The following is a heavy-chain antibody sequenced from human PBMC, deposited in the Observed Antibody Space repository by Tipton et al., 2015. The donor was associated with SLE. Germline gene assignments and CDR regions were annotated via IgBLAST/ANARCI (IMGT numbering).Heavy chain of an antibody. V-gene: IGHV4-59*01. Sequence: TLSLTCTVSGGSISSYYWSWIRQPPGKGLEWIGYIYYSGSTNYNPSLKSRVTISVDTSKNQFSLNLSSVTAADTAVYYFARETTGDTYYCCGMDVWGQGTTVTVSS. CDR2: IYYSGST. D-gene: IGHD7-27*01. CDR1: GGSISSYY. J-gene: IGHJ6*02. CDR3: ARETTGDTYYCCGMDV.